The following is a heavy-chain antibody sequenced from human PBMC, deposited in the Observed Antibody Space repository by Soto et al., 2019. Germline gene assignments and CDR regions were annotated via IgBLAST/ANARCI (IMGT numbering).Heavy chain of an antibody. D-gene: IGHD3-22*01. J-gene: IGHJ4*02. CDR3: VKGEYYYDSSGYYPFDY. Sequence: GGSLRLSCSASGFTFSSYAMHWVRQAPGKGLEYVSSISTNGGSTHYADSVKGRFTISRDNSKNTQYLQMSSLRADDTAFYYCVKGEYYYDSSGYYPFDYWGQGTLVTVSS. CDR1: GFTFSSYA. CDR2: ISTNGGST. V-gene: IGHV3-64D*06.